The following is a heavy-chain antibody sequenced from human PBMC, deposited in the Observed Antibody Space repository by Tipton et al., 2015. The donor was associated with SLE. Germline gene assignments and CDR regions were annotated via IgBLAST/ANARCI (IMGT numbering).Heavy chain of an antibody. J-gene: IGHJ4*02. Sequence: TLSLTCAVYGGPLSICYYSWIRQPPGKGLEWMGEINPSGSPNYNPSLKSRVTMSVNTSMNQFSLRLNSVTTADTALYFCARVVEDFDFWSGYFDSWGQGTLVTVSS. D-gene: IGHD3-3*01. V-gene: IGHV4-34*01. CDR1: GGPLSICY. CDR2: INPSGSP. CDR3: ARVVEDFDFWSGYFDS.